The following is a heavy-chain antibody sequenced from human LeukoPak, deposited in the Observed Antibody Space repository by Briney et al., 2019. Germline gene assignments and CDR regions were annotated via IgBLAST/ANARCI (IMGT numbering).Heavy chain of an antibody. D-gene: IGHD1-14*01. CDR3: ARSRTGPNWFDP. CDR1: GFTFSSYS. V-gene: IGHV3-21*01. CDR2: IYSSGTYI. Sequence: GGSLRLSCAASGFTFSSYSMNWVRQAAGKGLEWVSSIYSSGTYIYYADSVKGRFTISRDNAKNSLYLQMNSLRAEDTAVYYCARSRTGPNWFDPWGQGTLVTVSS. J-gene: IGHJ5*02.